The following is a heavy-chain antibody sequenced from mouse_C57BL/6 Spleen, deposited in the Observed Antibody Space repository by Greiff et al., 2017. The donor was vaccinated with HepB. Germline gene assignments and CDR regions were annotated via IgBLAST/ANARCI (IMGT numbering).Heavy chain of an antibody. D-gene: IGHD2-1*01. J-gene: IGHJ2*01. CDR1: GYTFTSYW. CDR3: ARAEGNYDFDY. Sequence: QVQLQQSGAELVRPGSSVKLSCKASGYTFTSYWMDWVKQRPGQGLEWIGNIYPSDSETHYNQKFKDKATLTVDKSSSTAYMQLSSLTSEDSAVYYCARAEGNYDFDYWGQGTTLTVSS. CDR2: IYPSDSET. V-gene: IGHV1-61*01.